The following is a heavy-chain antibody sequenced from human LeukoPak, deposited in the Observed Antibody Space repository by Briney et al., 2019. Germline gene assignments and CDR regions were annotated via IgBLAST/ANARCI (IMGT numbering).Heavy chain of an antibody. D-gene: IGHD1-14*01. CDR1: GYTFTGYY. CDR3: ARDRRKANWFDP. V-gene: IGHV1-2*02. J-gene: IGHJ5*02. Sequence: GASVKVPCKASGYTFTGYYMHWVRQAPGQGLEWMGWINPNSGGTYYAQRFQGRVTMTGDTSISTAYMELSRLRSDDTAVYYCARDRRKANWFDPWGQGTLVTVSS. CDR2: INPNSGGT.